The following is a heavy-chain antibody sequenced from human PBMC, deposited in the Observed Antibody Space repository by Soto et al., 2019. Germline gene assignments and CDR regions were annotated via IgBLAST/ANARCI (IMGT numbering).Heavy chain of an antibody. CDR3: ARADRGQQLVLDAFDI. V-gene: IGHV4-4*02. Sequence: SETLSLTCAVSGGSISSSSWWSWVRQPPGKGLEWIGEIYHSGSTNYNPSLKSQVTISVDKSKNQFSLKLSSVTAADTAVYYCARADRGQQLVLDAFDIWGQGAMVTVSS. D-gene: IGHD6-13*01. J-gene: IGHJ3*02. CDR2: IYHSGST. CDR1: GGSISSSSW.